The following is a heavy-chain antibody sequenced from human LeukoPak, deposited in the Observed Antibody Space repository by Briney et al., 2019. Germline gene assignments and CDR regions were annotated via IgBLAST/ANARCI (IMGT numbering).Heavy chain of an antibody. V-gene: IGHV3-21*01. D-gene: IGHD3-10*01. J-gene: IGHJ4*02. Sequence: GGTLRLSCAASGFTFSNYGLSWVRQAPGKGLEWVSGITGSGGSTYYADSVKGRFTISRDNAKNSLYLQMNSLRAEDTAVYYCARGEYGSGSYHIDYWGQGTLVTVSS. CDR3: ARGEYGSGSYHIDY. CDR1: GFTFSNYG. CDR2: ITGSGGST.